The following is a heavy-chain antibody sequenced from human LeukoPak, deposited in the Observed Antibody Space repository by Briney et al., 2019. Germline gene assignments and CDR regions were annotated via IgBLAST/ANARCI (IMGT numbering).Heavy chain of an antibody. V-gene: IGHV1-3*01. CDR3: ARSGSGSYYSHQVLYYYYGMDV. J-gene: IGHJ6*02. Sequence: GASVKVSCKASGGTFSSYAMHWVRQAPGQRLEWMGWINAGNGDTKYSQKFQGRVTITRDTSACTAYMELSSLRSEDTAVYYCARSGSGSYYSHQVLYYYYGMDVWGQGTTVTVSS. CDR2: INAGNGDT. D-gene: IGHD3-10*01. CDR1: GGTFSSYA.